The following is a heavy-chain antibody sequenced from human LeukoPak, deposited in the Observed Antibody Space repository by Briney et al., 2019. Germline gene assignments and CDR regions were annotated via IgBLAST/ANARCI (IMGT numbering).Heavy chain of an antibody. CDR1: GINFTDAW. J-gene: IGHJ4*02. CDR3: AAETLIDY. V-gene: IGHV3-15*01. Sequence: GGSLRLSCAASGINFTDAWLNWVRQAPGEGLEWVGRIKSKSDGGATDYAAPVNGRFTVSRDDSRNTLFLQMDSLKTEDTAVYYCAAETLIDYWDQGTLVKVSS. CDR2: IKSKSDGGAT.